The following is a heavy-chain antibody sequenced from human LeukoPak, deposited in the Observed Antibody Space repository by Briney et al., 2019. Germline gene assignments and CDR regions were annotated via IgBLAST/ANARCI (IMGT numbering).Heavy chain of an antibody. CDR1: GFTFSIYS. CDR2: VSSSSSNM. V-gene: IGHV3-48*04. D-gene: IGHD1-14*01. J-gene: IGHJ6*02. Sequence: GGSLRLSCAASGFTFSIYSMNWVRQAPGKGLEWVSYVSSSSSNMKYADSVKGRVTISRDNARNSLYLQMNSLRAEDTAVYYCARLTGSKADGMDVWGQGTTVTVSS. CDR3: ARLTGSKADGMDV.